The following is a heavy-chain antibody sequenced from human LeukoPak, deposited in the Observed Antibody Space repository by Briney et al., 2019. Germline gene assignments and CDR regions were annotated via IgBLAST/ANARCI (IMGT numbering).Heavy chain of an antibody. V-gene: IGHV4-59*01. D-gene: IGHD3-16*01. Sequence: AETLSLTCTVSGGSISSYYRSWIRQPPGKGLEWIGYIYYSGSTNYNPSLKSRVTISVDTSKNQFSLKLSSVTAADTAVYYGASCFGGCYYYYMDVWGKGTTVNVSS. CDR2: IYYSGST. J-gene: IGHJ6*03. CDR3: ASCFGGCYYYYMDV. CDR1: GGSISSYY.